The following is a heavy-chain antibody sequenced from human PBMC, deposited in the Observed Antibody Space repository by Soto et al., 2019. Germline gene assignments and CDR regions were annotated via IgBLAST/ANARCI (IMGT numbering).Heavy chain of an antibody. Sequence: PSETLSLTCSVSGGSISAYYWSWIRQSAGEGLEWIGRVYDGGRTNYNPSLKSRVTMSVDTSRNQISLKLTSVTAADTAVYYCARDAPYYQQYYYTMEVWGQGTTVTVSS. CDR3: ARDAPYYQQYYYTMEV. D-gene: IGHD3-10*01. CDR1: GGSISAYY. V-gene: IGHV4-4*07. CDR2: VYDGGRT. J-gene: IGHJ6*02.